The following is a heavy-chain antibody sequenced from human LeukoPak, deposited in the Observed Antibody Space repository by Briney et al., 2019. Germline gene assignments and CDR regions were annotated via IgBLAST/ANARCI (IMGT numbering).Heavy chain of an antibody. Sequence: ASVKVSCKASGYTFTGYYMHWVRQAPGQGLEWMGWINPNSGGTNYAQKFQGRATMTRDTSISTAYMELSRLRSDDTAVYYCATPRQLLHYLDAFDIWGQGTMVTVSS. V-gene: IGHV1-2*02. CDR1: GYTFTGYY. CDR2: INPNSGGT. CDR3: ATPRQLLHYLDAFDI. J-gene: IGHJ3*02. D-gene: IGHD2-15*01.